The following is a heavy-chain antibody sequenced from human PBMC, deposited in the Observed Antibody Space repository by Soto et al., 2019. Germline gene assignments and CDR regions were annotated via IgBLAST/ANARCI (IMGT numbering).Heavy chain of an antibody. D-gene: IGHD6-19*01. CDR3: ARVPLRYSSSHNFDS. CDR1: GASVSSGSFY. Sequence: SETQSLTCPVSGASVSSGSFYWSWIRQPPGKGLEWIGFIYNNETFNYNPSLKSRVTLSVDTSKHQFSLKLSSVTAADTAVYYCARVPLRYSSSHNFDSWGQGALVTVSS. J-gene: IGHJ4*02. V-gene: IGHV4-61*01. CDR2: IYNNETF.